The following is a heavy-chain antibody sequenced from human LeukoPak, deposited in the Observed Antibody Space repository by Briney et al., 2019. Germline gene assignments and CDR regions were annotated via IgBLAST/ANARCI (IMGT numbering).Heavy chain of an antibody. Sequence: GESLKISYKGSGYSFTNSWIVWVRQMPGKGLEWMGIIYPGDSDTRYSPSFQGQVTISADKSISTAYVQWSSLKASDSAIYYCATAVAQTHAFDFWGQGTMVTVSS. CDR2: IYPGDSDT. CDR3: ATAVAQTHAFDF. J-gene: IGHJ3*01. V-gene: IGHV5-51*01. CDR1: GYSFTNSW. D-gene: IGHD4-23*01.